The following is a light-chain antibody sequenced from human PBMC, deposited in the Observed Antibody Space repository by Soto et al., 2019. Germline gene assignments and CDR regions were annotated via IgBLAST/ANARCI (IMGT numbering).Light chain of an antibody. J-gene: IGLJ2*01. CDR1: SSNIGSIYG. V-gene: IGLV1-40*01. CDR2: DNN. Sequence: QSVLTQPPSVSGAPGQRVTISCTGSSSNIGSIYGVHWYQHLPGTAPKLLIYDNNNRPSGVPDRFSGSKSGTSASLAITGLQAEDEADYYCQSYDSSLTVVFGGGTKLTVL. CDR3: QSYDSSLTVV.